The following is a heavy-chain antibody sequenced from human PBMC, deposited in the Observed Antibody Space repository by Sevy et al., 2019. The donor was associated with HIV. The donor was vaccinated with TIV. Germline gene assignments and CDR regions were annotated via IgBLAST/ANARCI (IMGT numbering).Heavy chain of an antibody. CDR1: GFTFSNYA. D-gene: IGHD6-19*01. Sequence: GGSLRLSCAASGFTFSNYALTWVRQAPGKGLEWVSTISSTGNTHYTDSVEGRFSISRDNSKSTVFLQMNSLRSEDTAIYYCASGWLCWPTDYWGQGTLVTVSS. J-gene: IGHJ4*02. CDR3: ASGWLCWPTDY. V-gene: IGHV3-23*01. CDR2: ISSTGNT.